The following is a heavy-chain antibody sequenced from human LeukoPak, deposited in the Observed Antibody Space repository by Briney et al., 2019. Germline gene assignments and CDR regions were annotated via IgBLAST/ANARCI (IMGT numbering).Heavy chain of an antibody. CDR2: SHPSDTT. D-gene: IGHD1-26*01. V-gene: IGHV3-53*01. CDR3: LPLRGGVGDTGFLDY. Sequence: PGGSLRLSCEVSELIFTREYMTWVRQAPGKGLEWLSTSHPSDTTYYAESVKGRLSVSRDHSKKTLYLQMKSLTAEDTAMYYCLPLRGGVGDTGFLDYWGQGIPATVSS. J-gene: IGHJ4*02. CDR1: ELIFTREY.